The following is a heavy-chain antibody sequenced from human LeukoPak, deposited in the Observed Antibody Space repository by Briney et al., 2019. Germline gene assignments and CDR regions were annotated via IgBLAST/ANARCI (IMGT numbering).Heavy chain of an antibody. CDR3: ASGRGGGGY. V-gene: IGHV3-30*01. J-gene: IGHJ4*02. Sequence: GRSLRLSCAASGFTFSSYAMHWVRQAPGKGLEWVAVISYDGRNKYYANSGKGRFTIFRDNSKNPLYLQMNSLGAEDTAVYYCASGRGGGGYWGQGTLVTVSS. CDR2: ISYDGRNK. CDR1: GFTFSSYA. D-gene: IGHD3-10*01.